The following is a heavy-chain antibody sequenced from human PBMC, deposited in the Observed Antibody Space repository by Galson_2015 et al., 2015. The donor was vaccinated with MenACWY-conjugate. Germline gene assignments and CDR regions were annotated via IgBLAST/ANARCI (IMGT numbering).Heavy chain of an antibody. CDR3: ARGGFTYGDAFDI. CDR1: GYSFTSYW. D-gene: IGHD5-18*01. J-gene: IGHJ3*02. V-gene: IGHV5-51*03. CDR2: VYPGDSET. Sequence: QSGAEVKKPGESLKISCKGSGYSFTSYWIGWGRPMPGKGLEWMGIVYPGDSETRYSPSFRGKVTISADKSISTAYLQWSSLKASDTAMYYCARGGFTYGDAFDIWGQGTMVTVSS.